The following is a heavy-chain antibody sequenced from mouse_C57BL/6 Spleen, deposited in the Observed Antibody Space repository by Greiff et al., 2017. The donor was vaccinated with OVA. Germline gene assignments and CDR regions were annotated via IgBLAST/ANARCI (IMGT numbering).Heavy chain of an antibody. CDR1: GFTFSDYG. V-gene: IGHV5-17*01. CDR2: ISSGSSTI. D-gene: IGHD2-10*02. Sequence: KLVESGGGLVKPGGSLKLSCAASGFTFSDYGMHWVRQAPEKGLEWVAYISSGSSTIYYADTVKGRFTISRDNAKNTLFLQMTSLRSEDTAMYYCARRYGYYAMDYWGQGTSVTVSS. CDR3: ARRYGYYAMDY. J-gene: IGHJ4*01.